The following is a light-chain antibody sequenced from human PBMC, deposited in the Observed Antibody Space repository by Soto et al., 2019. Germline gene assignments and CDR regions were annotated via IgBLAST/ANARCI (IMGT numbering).Light chain of an antibody. CDR2: AAS. Sequence: DIQMTQSPSTLSASVGDTVTVTCRASQSISSYLNWYQQKPGKAPKLLIYAASSLQSGVPSRFSGSGSGTDLTLTISSLQPEDFATYYCQQSYSTPPGTFGQGTKVDIK. J-gene: IGKJ1*01. V-gene: IGKV1-39*01. CDR1: QSISSY. CDR3: QQSYSTPPGT.